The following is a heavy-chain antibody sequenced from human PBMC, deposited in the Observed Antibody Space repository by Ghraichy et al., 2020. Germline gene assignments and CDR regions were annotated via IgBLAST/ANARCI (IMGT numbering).Heavy chain of an antibody. V-gene: IGHV4-59*01. Sequence: ESLNISCTVSGGSISSYYWSWIRQPPGKGLEWIGYIYYSGSTNYNPSLKSRVTISVDTSKNQFSLKLSSVTAADTAVYYCARARGYDILTGYYSVPDAFDIWGQGTMVTVSS. J-gene: IGHJ3*02. CDR1: GGSISSYY. CDR2: IYYSGST. CDR3: ARARGYDILTGYYSVPDAFDI. D-gene: IGHD3-9*01.